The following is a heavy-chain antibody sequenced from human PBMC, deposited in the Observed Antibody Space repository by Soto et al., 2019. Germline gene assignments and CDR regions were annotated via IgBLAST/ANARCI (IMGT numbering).Heavy chain of an antibody. CDR3: AKDLGLTTVYYFDY. CDR1: GFTFSSYA. Sequence: GGSLRLSCAASGFTFSSYAMSWVRQAPGKGLEWVSAISGSGGSTYYADNVKGQFTISRDNSKNTLYLQMNSLRAEDTAVYYCAKDLGLTTVYYFDYWGQGTLVTVSS. CDR2: ISGSGGST. D-gene: IGHD1-1*01. J-gene: IGHJ4*02. V-gene: IGHV3-23*01.